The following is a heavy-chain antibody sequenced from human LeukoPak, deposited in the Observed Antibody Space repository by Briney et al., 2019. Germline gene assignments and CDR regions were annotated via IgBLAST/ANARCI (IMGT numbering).Heavy chain of an antibody. J-gene: IGHJ5*02. CDR3: ARGWFGELSGHNWFDP. CDR1: GGSISSSNYY. D-gene: IGHD3-10*01. Sequence: SETLSLTCIVSGGSISSSNYYSGWIRQPPGKGLEWIGEINHSGSTNYNPSLKSRVTISVDTSKNQFSLKLSSVTAADTAVYYCARGWFGELSGHNWFDPWGQGTLVTVSS. V-gene: IGHV4-39*07. CDR2: INHSGST.